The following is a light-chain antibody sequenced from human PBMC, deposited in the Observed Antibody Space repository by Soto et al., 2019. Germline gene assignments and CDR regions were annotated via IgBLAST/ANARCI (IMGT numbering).Light chain of an antibody. CDR3: QQYNNWPPWT. CDR2: GVF. Sequence: EIVMTQSPATLSVSPGERATLSCRVSQSVICDLAWYQQKPGEAPRLIIYGVFTRATGIPARFSGSGSGTEFTLTISSLQSEDFAVYYCQQYNNWPPWTFGQGTKVDI. J-gene: IGKJ1*01. V-gene: IGKV3-15*01. CDR1: QSVICD.